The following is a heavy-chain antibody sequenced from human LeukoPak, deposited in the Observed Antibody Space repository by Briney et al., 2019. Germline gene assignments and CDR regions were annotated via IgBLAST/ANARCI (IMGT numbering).Heavy chain of an antibody. CDR3: ARGGCSSTSCYAVDY. CDR2: IYYSGST. J-gene: IGHJ4*02. Sequence: SETLSLTRTVSGGSISSGGYYWSWIRQHPGKGLEWIGYIYYSGSTYYNPSLKSRVTISVDTSKNQFSLKLSSVTAADTAVYYCARGGCSSTSCYAVDYWGQGTLVTVSS. V-gene: IGHV4-31*03. CDR1: GGSISSGGYY. D-gene: IGHD2-2*01.